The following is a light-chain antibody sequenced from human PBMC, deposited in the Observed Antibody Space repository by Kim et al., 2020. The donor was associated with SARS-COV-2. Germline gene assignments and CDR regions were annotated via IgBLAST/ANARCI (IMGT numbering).Light chain of an antibody. V-gene: IGKV3-15*01. CDR3: QQYNNWRPLT. CDR1: QSVSSN. J-gene: IGKJ5*01. CDR2: GAS. Sequence: SPGERATLSCRASQSVSSNLAWYQQKSGQAPRLLIYGASTRATGIPARFSGSGSGTEFTLTISSLQSEDFAVYYCQQYNNWRPLTFGQGTQLEIK.